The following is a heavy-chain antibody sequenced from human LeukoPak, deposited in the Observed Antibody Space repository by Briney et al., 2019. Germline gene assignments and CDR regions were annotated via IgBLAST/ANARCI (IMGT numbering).Heavy chain of an antibody. Sequence: GGSLRLSCAVSGFTFNAYHMNWVRQAPGKGLEWLAYISSGSSTKYYADSVKGRFTVSRDNAKETLYLQLDSLRGEDTAIYYCARDGGSIVVLPADHWGQGTLVTVSS. D-gene: IGHD2-2*01. CDR2: ISSGSSTK. V-gene: IGHV3-48*03. CDR1: GFTFNAYH. CDR3: ARDGGSIVVLPADH. J-gene: IGHJ4*02.